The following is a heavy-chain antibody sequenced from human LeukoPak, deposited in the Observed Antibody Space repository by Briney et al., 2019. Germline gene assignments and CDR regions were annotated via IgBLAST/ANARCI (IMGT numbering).Heavy chain of an antibody. D-gene: IGHD3-22*01. CDR3: ARPQYYYDSSGPFPMDV. CDR2: ISAYNGNT. J-gene: IGHJ6*04. V-gene: IGHV1-18*01. CDR1: GYTFTSYG. Sequence: ASVKVSCKASGYTFTSYGISWVRQAPGQGLEWMGWISAYNGNTNYAQKLQGRVTMTTDTSTSTAYMELRSLRSDDTAVCYCARPQYYYDSSGPFPMDVWGKGTTVTVSS.